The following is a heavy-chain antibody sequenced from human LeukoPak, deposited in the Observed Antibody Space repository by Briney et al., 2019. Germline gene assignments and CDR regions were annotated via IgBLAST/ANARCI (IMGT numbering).Heavy chain of an antibody. CDR3: AKNRLHDYSYFDL. V-gene: IGHV3-23*01. CDR2: IGRSGFTT. D-gene: IGHD4-11*01. Sequence: PGGSLRLSCAASGFTLNSNAMTWVRQAPGKGLEWVSAIGRSGFTTYYADSVKGRFTISRDNSKNTVSLQLNSLRAEDTAIYYCAKNRLHDYSYFDLWGRGTLVTDSS. CDR1: GFTLNSNA. J-gene: IGHJ2*01.